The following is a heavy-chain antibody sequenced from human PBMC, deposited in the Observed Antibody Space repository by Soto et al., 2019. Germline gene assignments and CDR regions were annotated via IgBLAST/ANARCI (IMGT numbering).Heavy chain of an antibody. CDR2: ISYDGSNK. Sequence: GSLRLSCAASGFTFSSYGMHWVRQASGKGLEWVAVISYDGSNKYYADSVKGRFTISRDNSKNTLYLQMNSLRAEDTAVYYCAKDLSMGYYDSSGYYYDWFDPWGQGTLVTVSS. J-gene: IGHJ5*02. D-gene: IGHD3-22*01. CDR1: GFTFSSYG. V-gene: IGHV3-30*18. CDR3: AKDLSMGYYDSSGYYYDWFDP.